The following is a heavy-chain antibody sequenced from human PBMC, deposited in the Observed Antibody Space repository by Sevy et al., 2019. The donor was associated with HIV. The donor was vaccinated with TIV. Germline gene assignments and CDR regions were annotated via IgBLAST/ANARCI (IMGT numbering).Heavy chain of an antibody. CDR3: ARVTSYYGMDV. V-gene: IGHV3-48*01. J-gene: IGHJ6*01. D-gene: IGHD2-21*02. Sequence: GGSLRLSCAASGFTFSSYTMNWVRQAPGKGLEWVSYISSSGTTINYADSVKGRFTISRENAKSSMYLQMNSLRAEDTAVYYCARVTSYYGMDVWGQGTTVTVSS. CDR2: ISSSGTTI. CDR1: GFTFSSYT.